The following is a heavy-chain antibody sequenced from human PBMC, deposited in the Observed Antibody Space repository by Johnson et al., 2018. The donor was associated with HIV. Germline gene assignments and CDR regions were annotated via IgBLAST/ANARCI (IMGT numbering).Heavy chain of an antibody. CDR1: GFTISTFW. J-gene: IGHJ3*02. D-gene: IGHD6-6*01. Sequence: VQLVESGGALVQPGGSLRLSCEVSGFTISTFWMHWVRQVPGKGLMWVSRISGDGSSSSYADSVKGRFTISRDNANNTLYLQLNSLRVEDTAIDYCERAQLLADDAFNNWGQGTMVTVSS. V-gene: IGHV3-74*02. CDR3: ERAQLLADDAFNN. CDR2: ISGDGSSS.